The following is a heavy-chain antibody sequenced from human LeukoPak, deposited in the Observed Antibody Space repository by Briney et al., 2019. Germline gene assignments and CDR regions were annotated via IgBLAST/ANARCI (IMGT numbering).Heavy chain of an antibody. V-gene: IGHV3-30-3*01. J-gene: IGHJ4*02. CDR2: ISYDGSNK. CDR1: GFTFSSYA. Sequence: PGRSLRLSCAASGFTFSSYAMHWVRQAPGKGLEWVAVISYDGSNKYYADSVKGRFTISRDNSKNTLYLEMNSLRAEDTAVYYCARVGSGSYIPRFPPGYWGQGTLVTVSS. D-gene: IGHD3-10*01. CDR3: ARVGSGSYIPRFPPGY.